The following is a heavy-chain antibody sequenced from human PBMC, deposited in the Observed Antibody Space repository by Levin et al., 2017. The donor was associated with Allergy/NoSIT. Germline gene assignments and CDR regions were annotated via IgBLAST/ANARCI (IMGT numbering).Heavy chain of an antibody. Sequence: SCAVSGGSISSGGYSWSWIRQPPGKGLEWIGYIYHSGSTYYNPSLKSRVTISVDRSKNQFSLKLSSVTAADTAVYYCARGKSYGSGSYYKDQFDYWGQGTLVTVSS. CDR3: ARGKSYGSGSYYKDQFDY. D-gene: IGHD3-10*01. J-gene: IGHJ4*02. CDR2: IYHSGST. CDR1: GGSISSGGYS. V-gene: IGHV4-30-2*01.